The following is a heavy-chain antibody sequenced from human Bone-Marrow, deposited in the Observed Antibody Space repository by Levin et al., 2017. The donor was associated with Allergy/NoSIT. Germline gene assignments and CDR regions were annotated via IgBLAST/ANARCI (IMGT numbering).Heavy chain of an antibody. J-gene: IGHJ3*02. D-gene: IGHD5-24*01. CDR1: GGSISSGTYS. CDR2: IYPSGST. CDR3: VRATGYTTTRVFDI. V-gene: IGHV4-30-2*01. Sequence: SQTLSLTCAVSGGSISSGTYSWSWIRQPPGKGLEWIGYIYPSGSTYYNPSLKSRVTISADRSKNQFSLKLSSVTAADTAVYYCVRATGYTTTRVFDIWGQGTMVTVSS.